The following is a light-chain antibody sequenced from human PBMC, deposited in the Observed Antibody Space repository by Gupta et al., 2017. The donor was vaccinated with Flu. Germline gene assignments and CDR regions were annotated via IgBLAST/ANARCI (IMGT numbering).Light chain of an antibody. CDR3: QQRNSYPLT. CDR2: AAS. CDR1: QGITTY. V-gene: IGKV1-9*01. Sequence: PSYLSVSEADPVTITSRATQGITTYLDWYQPTPGEAPKLLIYAASTLQSGVPSRFSGSGSGTEFPLTIRSLQPEDFATYYCQQRNSYPLTFGQGTRLEIK. J-gene: IGKJ5*01.